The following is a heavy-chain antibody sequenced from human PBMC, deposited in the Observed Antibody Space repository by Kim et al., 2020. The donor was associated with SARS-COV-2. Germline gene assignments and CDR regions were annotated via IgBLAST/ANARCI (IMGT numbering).Heavy chain of an antibody. Sequence: GGSLRLSCAASGFTFSSYGMHWVRQAPGKGLEWVAVISYDGSNKYYADSVKGRFTISRDNSKNTLYLKMNSLRAEDTAVYYCAKDRGGGSCYVDYWGQGT. CDR3: AKDRGGGSCYVDY. D-gene: IGHD2-15*01. V-gene: IGHV3-30*18. J-gene: IGHJ4*02. CDR1: GFTFSSYG. CDR2: ISYDGSNK.